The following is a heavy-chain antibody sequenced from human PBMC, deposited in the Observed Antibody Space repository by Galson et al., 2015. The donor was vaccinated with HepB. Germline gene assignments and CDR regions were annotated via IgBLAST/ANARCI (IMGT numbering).Heavy chain of an antibody. CDR3: AQLGTGY. Sequence: SLRLSCAASGFSVTSNYMNWVRQAPGKGLEWVSVIYGGHNTYYADPAKGGIITSTDDSKNTLYLQMNSLRADDTAVYYCAQLGTGYWGQGTLVTVSS. J-gene: IGHJ4*02. V-gene: IGHV3-53*01. CDR2: IYGGHNT. CDR1: GFSVTSNY. D-gene: IGHD7-27*01.